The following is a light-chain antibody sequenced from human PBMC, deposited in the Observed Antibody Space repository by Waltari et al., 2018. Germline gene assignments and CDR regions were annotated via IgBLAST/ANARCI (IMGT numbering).Light chain of an antibody. CDR2: WAS. V-gene: IGKV4-1*01. CDR1: QSILDTSNSQNY. J-gene: IGKJ2*01. CDR3: HQYYRAPYS. Sequence: DIVMTQSPDSLAVSLGERATLRCKSSQSILDTSNSQNYLSWFQQKPGHPPKRLIYWASTRESGVPDRFSGSGSGTDFTLTISSLQAADVAVYYCHQYYRAPYSFGQGTKLEIK.